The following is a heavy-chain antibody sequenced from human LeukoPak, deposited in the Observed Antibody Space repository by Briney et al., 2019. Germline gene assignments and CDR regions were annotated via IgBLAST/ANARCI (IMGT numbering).Heavy chain of an antibody. CDR1: GGSISSSSYY. J-gene: IGHJ4*02. CDR3: ASIMAGSSSWYYFDY. Sequence: PSETLSLTCTVSGGSISSSSYYWGWIRQPPGKGLEWIGSIYYSGSTYYNPSLKSRVTISVDTSKNQFSLKLSSVTAADTAVYYCASIMAGSSSWYYFDYWGQGTLVTVSS. D-gene: IGHD6-13*01. V-gene: IGHV4-39*01. CDR2: IYYSGST.